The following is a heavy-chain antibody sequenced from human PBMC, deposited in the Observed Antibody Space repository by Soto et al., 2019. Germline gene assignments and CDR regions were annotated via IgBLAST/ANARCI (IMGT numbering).Heavy chain of an antibody. J-gene: IGHJ5*02. CDR3: VRGSSSWYDNNWLDP. CDR1: VFTFRTFA. Sequence: GGSLRLSCSASVFTFRTFAMHWVRQAPGKGLEYVSAISSSGSSSIFADSVKGRFTISRDNSKNTLYLQLSSLRPEDTAVYYCVRGSSSWYDNNWLDPWGQGTLVTVSS. V-gene: IGHV3-64D*06. CDR2: ISSSGSSS. D-gene: IGHD6-13*01.